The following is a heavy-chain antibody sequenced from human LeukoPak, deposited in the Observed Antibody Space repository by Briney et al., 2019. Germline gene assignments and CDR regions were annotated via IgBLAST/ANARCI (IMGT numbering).Heavy chain of an antibody. V-gene: IGHV3-21*01. Sequence: AGGSLRLSCAASGFTFSSYSMNWVRQAPGKGLEWVSSISSSSSYIYYADSVEGRFTISRDNAKNSLYLQMNSLRAEDTAVYYCARDPSPIIVGATLGDPWGQGTLVTVSS. D-gene: IGHD1-26*01. CDR2: ISSSSSYI. CDR3: ARDPSPIIVGATLGDP. CDR1: GFTFSSYS. J-gene: IGHJ5*02.